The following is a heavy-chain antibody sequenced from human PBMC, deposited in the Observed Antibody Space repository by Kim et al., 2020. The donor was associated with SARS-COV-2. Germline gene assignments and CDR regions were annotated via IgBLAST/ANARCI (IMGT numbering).Heavy chain of an antibody. CDR2: MNPNSGNT. CDR1: GYTFTSYD. Sequence: ASVKVSCKASGYTFTSYDINWVRQATGQGLEWMGWMNPNSGNTGYAQKFQGRVTMTRNTSISTAYTELSSLRSEDTAVYYCARAPISDYSFDPWGQGTLVTVSS. V-gene: IGHV1-8*01. CDR3: ARAPISDYSFDP. J-gene: IGHJ5*02.